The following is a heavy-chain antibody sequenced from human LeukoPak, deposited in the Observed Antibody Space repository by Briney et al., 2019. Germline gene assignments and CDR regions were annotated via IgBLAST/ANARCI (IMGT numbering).Heavy chain of an antibody. CDR3: ARVNGDYRAFDI. CDR2: ILSSSTI. V-gene: IGHV3-48*04. Sequence: GGSLRLSCAASGFTFSSYSMNWVRQVPGKGLEWLSYILSSSTIYYADSVKGRFTISRDNAKNSLYLQMNTLRAEDTAVYYCARVNGDYRAFDIWGQGTMVTVSS. D-gene: IGHD4-11*01. J-gene: IGHJ3*02. CDR1: GFTFSSYS.